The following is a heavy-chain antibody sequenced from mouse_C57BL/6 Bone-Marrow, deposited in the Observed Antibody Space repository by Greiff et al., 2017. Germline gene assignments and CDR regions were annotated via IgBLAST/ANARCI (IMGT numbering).Heavy chain of an antibody. D-gene: IGHD1-1*01. CDR1: GYTFTSYG. CDR2: FYPRSGNT. V-gene: IGHV1-81*01. CDR3: ARSFITTVGAPYYAMDY. Sequence: QVQLQQPGAELVKPGASVKLSCKASGYTFTSYGIRWVKQRTGQGLAWIGEFYPRSGNTYYNEKFKGKATLPAEKSSSTAYMELRSLTSEDSAVYFCARSFITTVGAPYYAMDYWGQGTSVTVSS. J-gene: IGHJ4*01.